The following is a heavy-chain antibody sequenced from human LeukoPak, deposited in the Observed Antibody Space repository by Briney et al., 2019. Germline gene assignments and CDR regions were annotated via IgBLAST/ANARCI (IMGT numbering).Heavy chain of an antibody. J-gene: IGHJ4*02. CDR3: AREKYQRGYSY. D-gene: IGHD5-18*01. CDR2: INTDGSST. Sequence: GGYLRLSCAASGFTFSDYWMHWVRQAPGKGLVWVSHINTDGSSTTYADSVKGRFTISRDNAKNTLYLQMNSLRAEDTAVYYCAREKYQRGYSYWGQGTLVTVSS. CDR1: GFTFSDYW. V-gene: IGHV3-74*01.